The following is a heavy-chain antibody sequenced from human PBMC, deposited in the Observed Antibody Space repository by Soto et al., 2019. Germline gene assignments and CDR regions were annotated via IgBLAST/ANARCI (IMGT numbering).Heavy chain of an antibody. V-gene: IGHV3-23*01. D-gene: IGHD6-13*01. CDR1: GFTFSSYA. Sequence: GGSLRLSCAASGFTFSSYAMSWVRQAPGKGLEWVSAISGSGGSTYYADSVKGWFTISRDNSKNTLYLQVNGLRAEDTAVYYCAREIATTGEYYFDYWGQGILVTVSS. CDR2: ISGSGGST. CDR3: AREIATTGEYYFDY. J-gene: IGHJ4*02.